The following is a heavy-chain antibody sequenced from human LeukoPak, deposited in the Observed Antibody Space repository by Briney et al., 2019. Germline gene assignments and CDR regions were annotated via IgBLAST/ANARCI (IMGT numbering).Heavy chain of an antibody. D-gene: IGHD1-26*01. CDR1: GGSISSGGYY. CDR2: IYYSGST. CDR3: ARREILSTFDI. V-gene: IGHV4-61*08. Sequence: PSQTLSLTCTVSGGSISSGGYYWSWIRQPPGKGLEWIGYIYYSGSTNYNPSLKSRVTISVDTSKNQFSLKLSSVTAADTAVYYCARREILSTFDIWGQGTMVTVSS. J-gene: IGHJ3*02.